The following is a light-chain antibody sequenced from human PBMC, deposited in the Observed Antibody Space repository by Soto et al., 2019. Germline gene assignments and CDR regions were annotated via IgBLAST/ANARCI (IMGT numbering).Light chain of an antibody. Sequence: DIQMTQSPSTLSASVGDRVTITCRASQSIGRFLAWYQHQPGKAPKLLIYDASTLESGVPSRFSGTGSGTEFTFSIASLQHEDLGTYYCQQCYMGWTFGQGTKVDIK. CDR1: QSIGRF. CDR3: QQCYMGWT. V-gene: IGKV1-5*01. J-gene: IGKJ1*01. CDR2: DAS.